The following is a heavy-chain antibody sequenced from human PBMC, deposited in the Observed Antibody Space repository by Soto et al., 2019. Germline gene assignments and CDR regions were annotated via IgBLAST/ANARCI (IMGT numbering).Heavy chain of an antibody. Sequence: GGSLRLSCASSGFPFSDYAMHWVRQAPGKGLEWVAVVSYDGGIEYYADSVRGRFSISRDNYKNTLYLQMDSLRVDDTAVYYCARDTFIRYRFGYVDYWGQGTLVTVSS. CDR1: GFPFSDYA. D-gene: IGHD5-18*01. J-gene: IGHJ4*02. CDR2: VSYDGGIE. CDR3: ARDTFIRYRFGYVDY. V-gene: IGHV3-30-3*01.